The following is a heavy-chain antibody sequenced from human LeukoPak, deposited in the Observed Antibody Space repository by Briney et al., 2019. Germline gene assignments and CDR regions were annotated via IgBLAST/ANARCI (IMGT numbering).Heavy chain of an antibody. V-gene: IGHV1-18*01. CDR1: GYTFTNYA. J-gene: IGHJ4*02. D-gene: IGHD6-13*01. Sequence: GASVKVSCKASGYTFTNYAISWVRQAPGQGLEWMGWISAYNGNTNYAQKFQGRVTMTRDTSTSTVYMELSSLRSEDTAVYYCASTFQRGSSWSSPFGYWGQGTLATVSS. CDR3: ASTFQRGSSWSSPFGY. CDR2: ISAYNGNT.